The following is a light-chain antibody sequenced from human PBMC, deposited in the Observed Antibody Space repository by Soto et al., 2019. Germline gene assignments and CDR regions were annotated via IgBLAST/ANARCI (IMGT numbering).Light chain of an antibody. J-gene: IGKJ1*01. CDR3: QQYGSSPPT. V-gene: IGKV3-20*01. CDR2: GAS. CDR1: QSVSSN. Sequence: EIVMTPSPGPLSASPGERATPSCRASQSVSSNLAWYQQKRGQAPRLLIYGASSRATGIPDRFSGSGSGTDFTLTISRLEPEDFAVYYCQQYGSSPPTFGQGTKVDIK.